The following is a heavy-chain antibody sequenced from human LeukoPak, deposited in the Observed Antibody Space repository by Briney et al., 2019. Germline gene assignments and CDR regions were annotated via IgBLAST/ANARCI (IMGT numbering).Heavy chain of an antibody. Sequence: SETLSLTCSVSYDSISSYYWSWVRQSPGKGLEWIGYIYHKGSTTYNPSLKSRVTISVDTAKNQFSLNLSSVTAADTAVYYCARVRVYYYDPEHWFDPWGQGTLVPVSS. CDR2: IYHKGST. CDR3: ARVRVYYYDPEHWFDP. J-gene: IGHJ5*02. V-gene: IGHV4-59*01. D-gene: IGHD3-22*01. CDR1: YDSISSYY.